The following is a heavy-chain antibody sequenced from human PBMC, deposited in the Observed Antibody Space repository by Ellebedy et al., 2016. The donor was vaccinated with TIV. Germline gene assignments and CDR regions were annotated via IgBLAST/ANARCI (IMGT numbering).Heavy chain of an antibody. Sequence: PGGSLRLSCEGSGYNFNNFWIGWVRQMPGKGLEWMGIMYPDDSITTYSPSFQGQITMSVDKPIRTAYLQWSSLKASDSAIYYCARHPSWYTGYSYVFDIWGQGTMVTVSS. CDR1: GYNFNNFW. D-gene: IGHD1-26*01. V-gene: IGHV5-51*01. J-gene: IGHJ3*02. CDR2: MYPDDSIT. CDR3: ARHPSWYTGYSYVFDI.